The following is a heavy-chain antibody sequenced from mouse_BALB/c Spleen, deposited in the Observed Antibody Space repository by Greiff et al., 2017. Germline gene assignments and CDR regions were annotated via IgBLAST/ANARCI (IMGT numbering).Heavy chain of an antibody. CDR3: ARRGLRGFAY. Sequence: QVQLQQSGPELVKPGASVKISCKASGYAFSSSWLNWVKQRPGQGLEWIGRIYPGDGDTNYNGKFKGKATLTADKSSSTAYMQLSSLTSVDSAVYFCARRGLRGFAYWGQGTLVTVSA. CDR2: IYPGDGDT. D-gene: IGHD2-4*01. CDR1: GYAFSSSW. V-gene: IGHV1-82*01. J-gene: IGHJ3*01.